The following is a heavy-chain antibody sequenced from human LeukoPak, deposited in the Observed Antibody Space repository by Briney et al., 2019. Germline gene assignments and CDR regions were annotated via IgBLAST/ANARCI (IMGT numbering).Heavy chain of an antibody. CDR2: VSTRAGTT. V-gene: IGHV3-23*01. CDR3: AKDSGEEELWLVEAIDFDF. D-gene: IGHD3-10*01. CDR1: EFTFVRYA. J-gene: IGHJ4*02. Sequence: GGSLRLSCAASEFTFVRYAMNWVRQAPGKGPEWVSTVSTRAGTTYYAASVKGRFTISRDNSKNTLYLQMNSLRAEDTAVYYCAKDSGEEELWLVEAIDFDFWGPGNLVTVSS.